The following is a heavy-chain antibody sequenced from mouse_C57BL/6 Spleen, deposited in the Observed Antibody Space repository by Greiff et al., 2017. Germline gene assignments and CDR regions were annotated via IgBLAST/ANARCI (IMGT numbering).Heavy chain of an antibody. CDR2: IDPEDGET. CDR1: GFNIKDYY. J-gene: IGHJ3*01. Sequence: EVQRVESGAELVKPGASVKLSCTASGFNIKDYYMHWVKQRTEQGLEWIGRIDPEDGETKYAPKFQGKATITADTSSNTAYLQLSSLTSENTAVYYCARIPIYDYGSSYAGFAYWGKGTLVTVSA. V-gene: IGHV14-2*01. D-gene: IGHD1-1*01. CDR3: ARIPIYDYGSSYAGFAY.